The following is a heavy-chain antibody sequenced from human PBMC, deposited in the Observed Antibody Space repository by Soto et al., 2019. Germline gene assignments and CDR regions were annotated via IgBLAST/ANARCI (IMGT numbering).Heavy chain of an antibody. CDR3: AREGDDRHFFFDS. J-gene: IGHJ4*02. D-gene: IGHD3-3*02. V-gene: IGHV4-4*07. Sequence: ASETLSLTCNVSGRSMISYYWSWIRHPAGKGLEWIGRIYTGGNANYNPSLKSRVTMSVDTSKSQFSLSLTSVTAADTAVYYCAREGDDRHFFFDSWGQGTLVTVSS. CDR1: GRSMISYY. CDR2: IYTGGNA.